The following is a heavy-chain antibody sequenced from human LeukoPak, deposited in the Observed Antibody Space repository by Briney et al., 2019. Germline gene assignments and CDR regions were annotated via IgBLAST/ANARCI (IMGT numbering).Heavy chain of an antibody. CDR2: ISAYNGDT. D-gene: IGHD2-15*01. CDR1: GYTFTTYG. CDR3: ARRARLGYCSGGSCYEYDY. Sequence: GASVKVSCKTSGYTFTTYGVTWVRQAPRQGLEWMGWISAYNGDTQYAQKFQDRFTMTTDISTNTATMELRSLRSDDTAVYYCARRARLGYCSGGSCYEYDYWGQGTLVTVSS. J-gene: IGHJ4*02. V-gene: IGHV1-18*01.